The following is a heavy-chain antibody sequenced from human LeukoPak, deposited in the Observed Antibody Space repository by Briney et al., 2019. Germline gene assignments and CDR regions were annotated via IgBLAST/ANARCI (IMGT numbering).Heavy chain of an antibody. D-gene: IGHD5-24*01. J-gene: IGHJ5*02. CDR2: IYYSGIS. CDR1: GGSISTSNYY. CDR3: AREGDGYNPTNWFDP. Sequence: SETLSLTCTVSGGSISTSNYYWGWIRQPPGKGLEWIGSIYYSGISYDNPSLKSRVTISVDPSKNQLSLKLSSVTAADTAVYYCAREGDGYNPTNWFDPWGQGTLVTVSS. V-gene: IGHV4-39*07.